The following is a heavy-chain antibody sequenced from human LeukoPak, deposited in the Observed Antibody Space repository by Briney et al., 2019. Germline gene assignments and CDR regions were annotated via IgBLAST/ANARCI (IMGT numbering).Heavy chain of an antibody. J-gene: IGHJ4*02. D-gene: IGHD3-22*01. CDR2: INSYNVNK. CDR1: GYIFTSYG. CDR3: ARDRGDPKYYYDSSGYGQADY. Sequence: GASVKVSCTASGYIFTSYGISWVRQAPGQGLEWMGWINSYNVNKNYAQKLLGRVTMTTDTSTSTAYMELRSLRSDDTALYYCARDRGDPKYYYDSSGYGQADYWGQGTLVTVSS. V-gene: IGHV1-18*01.